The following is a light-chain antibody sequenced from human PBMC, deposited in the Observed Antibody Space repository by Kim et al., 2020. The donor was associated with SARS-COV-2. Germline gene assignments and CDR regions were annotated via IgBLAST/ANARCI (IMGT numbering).Light chain of an antibody. CDR3: LQHSTYPIP. V-gene: IGKV1-17*01. CDR1: QDIRND. J-gene: IGKJ5*01. Sequence: ASVVGRVTITCRASQDIRNDLGWYQQNPGGAPKRLIYGASSLQSGVPSRFSGSGSGTEFTLTISSVQPEDFATYFCLQHSTYPIPFGQGTRLEIK. CDR2: GAS.